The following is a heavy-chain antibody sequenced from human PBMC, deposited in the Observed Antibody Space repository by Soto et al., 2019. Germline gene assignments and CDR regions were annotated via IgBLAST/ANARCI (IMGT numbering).Heavy chain of an antibody. CDR1: GGTFSSYA. CDR2: IIPIFGTA. CDR3: ARAAEYYDFWSGYPRDPYFDY. J-gene: IGHJ4*02. D-gene: IGHD3-3*01. Sequence: QVQLVQSGAEVKKPGSSVKVSCKASGGTFSSYAISWVRQAPGQGLEWMGGIIPIFGTANYAQKFQGRVTITADKSTSTAYMELSSLRSEDTAVYYCARAAEYYDFWSGYPRDPYFDYWGQGTLVTVSS. V-gene: IGHV1-69*06.